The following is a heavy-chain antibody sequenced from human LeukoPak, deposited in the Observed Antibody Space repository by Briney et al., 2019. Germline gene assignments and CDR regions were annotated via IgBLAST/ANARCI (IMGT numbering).Heavy chain of an antibody. CDR3: ARRIETPTTGALDV. CDR2: ISYNGSHK. D-gene: IGHD1-26*01. J-gene: IGHJ3*01. V-gene: IGHV3-30*04. CDR1: GFSFWTYA. Sequence: GGSLRLSCAASGFSFWTYAMHWVRQAPGKGLEWVGVISYNGSHKHYADSVKGRFTISRDNSKNTLYLQMNSLRADDTSTYFCARRIETPTTGALDVWGQGTRVIVSS.